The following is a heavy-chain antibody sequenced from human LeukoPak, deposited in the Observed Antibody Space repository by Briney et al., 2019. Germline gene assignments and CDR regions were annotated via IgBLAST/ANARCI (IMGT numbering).Heavy chain of an antibody. CDR2: IYSGGST. V-gene: IGHV3-66*04. J-gene: IGHJ3*02. D-gene: IGHD6-19*01. CDR1: GFTVSTNY. CDR3: ASHSSGWYIYAFDI. Sequence: GGSLRLSCAAPGFTVSTNYMTWVRQAPGKGLEWVSVIYSGGSTYYADSVKCRFTISRDNSKNTMHLQVNSLRAEDTAVYYCASHSSGWYIYAFDIWGQGKMVSVSS.